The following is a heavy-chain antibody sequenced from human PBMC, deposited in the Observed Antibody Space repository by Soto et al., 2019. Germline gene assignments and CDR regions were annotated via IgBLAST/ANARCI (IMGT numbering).Heavy chain of an antibody. V-gene: IGHV3-66*01. CDR2: IQSGGST. CDR1: GFTVSSNY. Sequence: EVQLVESGGGLVQPGGSLRLSCAASGFTVSSNYMSWVRQAPGKGLEWVSLIQSGGSTYYAGSVKGRFTISRDNSKNTLFXXXXXXXXXXXXXXXXXXXXXXXXXXXXYGVPMDVWGKGTTVTVSS. J-gene: IGHJ6*03. D-gene: IGHD4-17*01. CDR3: XXXXXXXXXXXXYGVPMDV.